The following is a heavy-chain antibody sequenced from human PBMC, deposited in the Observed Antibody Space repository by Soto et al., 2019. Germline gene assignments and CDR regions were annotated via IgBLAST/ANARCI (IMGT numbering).Heavy chain of an antibody. Sequence: ASVKVSCKASGFTFTSYGISWVRQAPGQGLEWMGWISAYNGNTNYAQKLQGRVTMTTDTSTSTAYMELRSLRSDDTAVYYCARDLSGGSCFDYWGQGTLVTVSS. D-gene: IGHD2-15*01. V-gene: IGHV1-18*01. CDR1: GFTFTSYG. CDR2: ISAYNGNT. CDR3: ARDLSGGSCFDY. J-gene: IGHJ4*02.